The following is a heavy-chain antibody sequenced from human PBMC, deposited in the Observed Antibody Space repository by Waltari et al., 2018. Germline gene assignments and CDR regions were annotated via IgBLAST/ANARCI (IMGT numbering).Heavy chain of an antibody. Sequence: QVQLVESGGGVVQPGRSLRLSCAASGFTFSSYGMHWVRQAPGKGLEWVAVISYDGSNKYYADSVKGRFTISRDNSKNTLYLQMNSLRAEDTAVYYCVGIAAAGTDWGQGTLVTVSS. CDR3: VGIAAAGTD. CDR1: GFTFSSYG. D-gene: IGHD6-13*01. J-gene: IGHJ4*02. V-gene: IGHV3-30*03. CDR2: ISYDGSNK.